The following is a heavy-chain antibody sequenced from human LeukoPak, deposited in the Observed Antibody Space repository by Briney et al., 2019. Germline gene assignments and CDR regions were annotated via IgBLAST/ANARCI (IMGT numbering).Heavy chain of an antibody. CDR1: GYTFTSYG. V-gene: IGHV1-18*01. D-gene: IGHD3-22*01. CDR3: ARDNYYYDSSGLLDY. J-gene: IGHJ4*02. Sequence: ASVKVSCKASGYTFTSYGISWVRRAPGQGLEWMGWISAYNGNTNYAQKLQGRVTMTTDTSTSTAYMELRSLRSDDTAVYYCARDNYYYDSSGLLDYWGQGTLVTASS. CDR2: ISAYNGNT.